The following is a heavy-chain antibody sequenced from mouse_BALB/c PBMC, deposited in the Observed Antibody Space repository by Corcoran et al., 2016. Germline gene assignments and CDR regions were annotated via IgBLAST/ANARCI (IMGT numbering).Heavy chain of an antibody. V-gene: IGHV9-1*02. J-gene: IGHJ3*01. Sequence: QIQLVQSGPELKKPGETVKISCKASGYTFTNYVMNWVKQAPGKGLKWMGWINTYTGEPTYADDFKGRFAFSLETSASTAYLQINNLKNEDMATYFCARDPAWFAYWGQGTLVTVSA. CDR2: INTYTGEP. CDR3: ARDPAWFAY. CDR1: GYTFTNYV.